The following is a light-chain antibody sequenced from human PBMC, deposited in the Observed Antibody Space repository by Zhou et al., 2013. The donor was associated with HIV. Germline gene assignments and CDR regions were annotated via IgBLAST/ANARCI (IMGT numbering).Light chain of an antibody. CDR2: KAS. CDR1: QSISSW. Sequence: DIQMTQSPSTLSASVGDRVIITCRASQSISSWLAWYQQKPGKSPNLLTSKASSLESGVPSRFSGSESGTEFTLTISSLQPDDFATYYCQQYNSYSYTFGQGTKLEIK. V-gene: IGKV1-5*03. J-gene: IGKJ2*01. CDR3: QQYNSYSYT.